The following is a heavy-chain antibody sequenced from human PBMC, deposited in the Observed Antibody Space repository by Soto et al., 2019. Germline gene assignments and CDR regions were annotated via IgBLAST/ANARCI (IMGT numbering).Heavy chain of an antibody. CDR3: ASGLQLWLRRINNGDSG. Sequence: QVQLVQSGAEVKKPESSVKVSCKAPGGTFSTYAISWVRQAPGQGLEWMGGIIPMFGTANYAQRFQDRVTITADESTNTVYTELSSLRSEDTAVYFCASGLQLWLRRINNGDSGWGQGTLVTVSS. CDR2: IIPMFGTA. D-gene: IGHD5-12*01. V-gene: IGHV1-69*12. CDR1: GGTFSTYA. J-gene: IGHJ4*02.